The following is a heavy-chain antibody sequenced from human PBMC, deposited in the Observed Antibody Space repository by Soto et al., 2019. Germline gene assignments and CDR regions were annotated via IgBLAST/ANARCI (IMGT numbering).Heavy chain of an antibody. CDR3: TRNGGWSFDY. V-gene: IGHV6-1*01. D-gene: IGHD6-19*01. CDR2: TFYRSKWYA. Sequence: PSQTLSLTCGISGDSVSSTSAAWNWIRQSPSRGLEWLGRTFYRSKWYAEYAVSVKGQIAINPDTSKNQFSLQLNSLTPEDAAVYYCTRNGGWSFDYWGQGTLVTVSS. CDR1: GDSVSSTSAA. J-gene: IGHJ4*02.